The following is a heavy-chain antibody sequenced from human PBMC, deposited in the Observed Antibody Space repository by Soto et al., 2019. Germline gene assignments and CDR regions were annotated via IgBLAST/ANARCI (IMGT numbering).Heavy chain of an antibody. Sequence: QVQLVRSGAEVRQPASSVKVSCKTSGGTFSSYAISWVRQAPGQGLEWMGGIVPIVDTSTYAQKFQGRVTITADESTSTVYMELSSLRSDDTAVYYCVRVVAIPGYPDNWGQGTLSPFPQ. CDR3: VRVVAIPGYPDN. D-gene: IGHD5-12*01. V-gene: IGHV1-69*12. CDR2: IVPIVDTS. J-gene: IGHJ4*02. CDR1: GGTFSSYA.